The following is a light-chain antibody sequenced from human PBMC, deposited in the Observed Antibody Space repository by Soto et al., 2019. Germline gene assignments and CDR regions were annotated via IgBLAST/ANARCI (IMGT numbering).Light chain of an antibody. CDR2: WAS. V-gene: IGKV4-1*01. CDR3: HQYLDTPWT. CDR1: QSILYSSNNKNY. J-gene: IGKJ1*01. Sequence: DIVMTQSPDSLAVSLGERATINCKSSQSILYSSNNKNYLAWYQQKPGQPPKLLIYWASTRESGVPDRFSGRGSGTDFTLTISSLQAEDVAVYSCHQYLDTPWTFCQGNQVEIK.